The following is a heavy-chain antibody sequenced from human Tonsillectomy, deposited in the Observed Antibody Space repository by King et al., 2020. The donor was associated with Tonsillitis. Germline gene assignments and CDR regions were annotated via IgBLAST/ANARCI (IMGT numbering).Heavy chain of an antibody. CDR2: TNHSGST. D-gene: IGHD3-10*01. CDR3: ARGVTVLKGITMVRGVAKGVYHFDY. V-gene: IGHV4-34*01. CDR1: GGSFSDYY. J-gene: IGHJ4*02. Sequence: VQLQQWGAGLLKPSETLSLTCGVYGGSFSDYYWSWIRQPPGKGLEWIGETNHSGSTNYNPSLKSRVTISVDTSKNQFSLKLTSVTAADTAVYYCARGVTVLKGITMVRGVAKGVYHFDYWGQGTRVTVSS.